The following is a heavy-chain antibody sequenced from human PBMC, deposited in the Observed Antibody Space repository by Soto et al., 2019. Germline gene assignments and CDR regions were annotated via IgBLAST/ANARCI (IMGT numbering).Heavy chain of an antibody. CDR2: IKEDGSEK. J-gene: IGHJ6*02. V-gene: IGHV3-7*03. CDR1: GFSFSNYF. Sequence: GSLRLSCVGSGFSFSNYFMSWVRQAPGKGLEWVANIKEDGSEKYYVESLKGRFTTSRDNAKNSLYLQVNSLRDEDTAVYYCARLRFPGMDVWGQGTTVTVSS. CDR3: ARLRFPGMDV.